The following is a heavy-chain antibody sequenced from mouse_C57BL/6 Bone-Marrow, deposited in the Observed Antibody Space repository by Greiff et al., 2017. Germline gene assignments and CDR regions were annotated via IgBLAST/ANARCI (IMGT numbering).Heavy chain of an antibody. V-gene: IGHV1-77*01. J-gene: IGHJ4*01. Sequence: VQLQQSGAELARPGASVKLSCKASDYTFTDYYINWVKQRTGQGLEWIGEIYPGSGNTYYNEKFKGKATLTADKSSSTAYMQLSSLTSDDSAVYFCARGDSYYGNSFYAMDYWGQGTSVTVSS. CDR2: IYPGSGNT. CDR1: DYTFTDYY. D-gene: IGHD2-1*01. CDR3: ARGDSYYGNSFYAMDY.